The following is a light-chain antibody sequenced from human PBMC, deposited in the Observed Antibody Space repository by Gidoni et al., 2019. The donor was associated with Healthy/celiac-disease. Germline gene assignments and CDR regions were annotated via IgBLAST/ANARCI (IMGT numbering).Light chain of an antibody. CDR2: GAS. Sequence: VLTLSPGTLSLSPGERATLSCRASQSVSSSYLAWYQQKPGQAPRLLIYGASSRATGIPDRFSGSGSGTDFTLTISRLEPEDFAVYYCQQYGSSPPWTFGQGTKVEIK. CDR3: QQYGSSPPWT. V-gene: IGKV3-20*01. CDR1: QSVSSSY. J-gene: IGKJ1*01.